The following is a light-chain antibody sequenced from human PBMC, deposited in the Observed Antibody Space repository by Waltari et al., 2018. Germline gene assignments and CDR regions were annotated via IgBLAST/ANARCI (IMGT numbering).Light chain of an antibody. Sequence: EIVMTQSPLSSPVTLGQPASISCRSSQSLVHSDGNTYVSWFKQRPGQAPRLLMYRISNRVSGVPDRFSGSGAGTDFTLKISRVEAENVGVYYCMHGTQFPPPFGGGPRVEIK. J-gene: IGKJ4*01. CDR1: QSLVHSDGNTY. V-gene: IGKV2-24*01. CDR3: MHGTQFPPP. CDR2: RIS.